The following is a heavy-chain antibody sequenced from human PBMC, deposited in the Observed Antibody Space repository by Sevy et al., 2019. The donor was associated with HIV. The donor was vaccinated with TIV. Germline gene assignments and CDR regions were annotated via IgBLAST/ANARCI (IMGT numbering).Heavy chain of an antibody. Sequence: GGSLRLSCAASGFTFSNAWMSWVRQAPGKGLEWVVRIKSKTDGGTTNYTAPVKGRFTISTDESKNTLYLQMNSLKTEDTAVYYCTTDTGISDYDFWSGRDDTFDNWGQGTMVTVSS. J-gene: IGHJ3*02. CDR3: TTDTGISDYDFWSGRDDTFDN. V-gene: IGHV3-15*01. CDR2: IKSKTDGGTT. CDR1: GFTFSNAW. D-gene: IGHD3-3*01.